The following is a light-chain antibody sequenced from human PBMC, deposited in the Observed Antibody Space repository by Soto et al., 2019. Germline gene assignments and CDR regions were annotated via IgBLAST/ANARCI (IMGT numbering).Light chain of an antibody. CDR3: QSYDSSLSVV. CDR1: SSNIGAGYD. J-gene: IGLJ2*01. V-gene: IGLV1-40*01. Sequence: QSVLTKPPSVSGAPGQRVTISCTGSSSNIGAGYDVHWYQQLPGTAPKLLIYGNSNRPSGVPDRFSGSKSGTSASLAITGLQAEDEADYYCQSYDSSLSVVFGGGTKRTVL. CDR2: GNS.